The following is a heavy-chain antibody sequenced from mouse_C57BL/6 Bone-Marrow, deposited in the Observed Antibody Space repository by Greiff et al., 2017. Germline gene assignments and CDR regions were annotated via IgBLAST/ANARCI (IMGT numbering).Heavy chain of an antibody. D-gene: IGHD2-12*01. CDR2: IYPGSGNT. V-gene: IGHV1-76*01. Sequence: VQLQQSGAELVRPGASVKLSCEASGYTFTDYYINWVKQRPGQGLEWIARIYPGSGNTYYNEKFKGKATLTAEKSSSTAYMQLSSLTSEDSAVYFCARAGRRDFDYWGQGTTLTVSS. J-gene: IGHJ2*01. CDR1: GYTFTDYY. CDR3: ARAGRRDFDY.